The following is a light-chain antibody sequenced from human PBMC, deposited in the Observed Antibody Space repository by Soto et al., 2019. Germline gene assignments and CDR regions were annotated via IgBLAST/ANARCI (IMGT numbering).Light chain of an antibody. J-gene: IGKJ1*01. CDR2: GAS. CDR3: QQYGSSQWT. V-gene: IGKV3-20*01. Sequence: EIVLTQAPGTLSLSPGERATLSCRASQSVSSSYLAWYQQKPVQSPRPLIYGASSRAMDIPERFSGSGSGTDFSLTISRLEHEDSAVYYCQQYGSSQWTFGQGTKVAIK. CDR1: QSVSSSY.